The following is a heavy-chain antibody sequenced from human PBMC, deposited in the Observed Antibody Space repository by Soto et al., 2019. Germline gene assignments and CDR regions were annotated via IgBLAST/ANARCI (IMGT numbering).Heavy chain of an antibody. CDR3: ASFRNTSDLFYY. V-gene: IGHV3-23*01. CDR1: GFTFSTFA. CDR2: TGATGRTT. J-gene: IGHJ4*01. D-gene: IGHD3-3*02. Sequence: GGSLRLSCAASGFTFSTFALTWVRPAPGKGLEWVSTTGATGRTTYYADSVKGRFTVSRDNSKNTLELQMSSLRAEDTAVYFCASFRNTSDLFYYWTQGTLVIGSA.